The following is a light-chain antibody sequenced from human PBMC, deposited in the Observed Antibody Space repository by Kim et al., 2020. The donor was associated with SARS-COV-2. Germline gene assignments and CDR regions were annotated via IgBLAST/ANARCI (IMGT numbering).Light chain of an antibody. CDR1: RSVSGSY. CDR3: QQYGGSPWT. CDR2: AAS. Sequence: EIVLTQSPGTLSLSQGERATLSCMASRSVSGSYLAWYQQKPGQAPSLLIYAASNRATGIPDRFSGSGSGTEFTLTITRLEPVDFAVYYCQQYGGSPWTFGQGTRVDIK. V-gene: IGKV3-20*01. J-gene: IGKJ1*01.